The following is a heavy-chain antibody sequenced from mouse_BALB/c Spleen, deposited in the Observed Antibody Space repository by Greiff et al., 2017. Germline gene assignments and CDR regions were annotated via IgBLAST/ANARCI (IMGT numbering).Heavy chain of an antibody. J-gene: IGHJ3*01. CDR2: IWGDGST. V-gene: IGHV2-6-7*01. CDR1: GFSLTGYG. Sequence: QVQLKESGPGLVAPSQSLSITCTVSGFSLTGYGVNWVRQPPGKGLEWLGMIWGDGSTDYNSALKSRLSISKDNSKSQVFLKMNSLQTDDTARYYCARDHDGYEGVWFAYWGQGTLVTVSA. D-gene: IGHD2-2*01. CDR3: ARDHDGYEGVWFAY.